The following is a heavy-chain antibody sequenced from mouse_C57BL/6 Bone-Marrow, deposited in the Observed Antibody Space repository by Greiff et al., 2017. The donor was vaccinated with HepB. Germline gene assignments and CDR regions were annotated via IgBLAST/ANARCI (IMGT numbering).Heavy chain of an antibody. CDR1: GYTFTSYD. CDR2: IYPRDGST. D-gene: IGHD2-1*01. Sequence: VKLMESGPELVKPGASVKLSCKASGYTFTSYDINWVKQRPGQGLEWIGWIYPRDGSTKYNEKFKGKATLTVDTSSSTAYMELHSLTSEDSAVYFCARDYGNYGDWYFDVWGTGTTVTVSS. V-gene: IGHV1-85*01. J-gene: IGHJ1*03. CDR3: ARDYGNYGDWYFDV.